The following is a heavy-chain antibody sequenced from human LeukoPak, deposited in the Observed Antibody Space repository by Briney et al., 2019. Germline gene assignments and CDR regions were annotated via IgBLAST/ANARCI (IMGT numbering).Heavy chain of an antibody. V-gene: IGHV3-72*01. CDR2: TRNKANSYTT. D-gene: IGHD6-13*01. J-gene: IGHJ3*02. CDR1: GFTFSDHY. Sequence: GGSLRLSCAASGFTFSDHYMDWVRQAPGKGLEWVGRTRNKANSYTTEYAASVKGRFTISRDDSKNSLYLQMNSLKTEDTAVYYCARERRGYTSSWYNAFDIWGHGTMVTVSS. CDR3: ARERRGYTSSWYNAFDI.